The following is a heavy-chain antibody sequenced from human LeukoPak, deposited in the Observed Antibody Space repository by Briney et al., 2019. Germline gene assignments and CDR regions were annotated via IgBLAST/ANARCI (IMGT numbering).Heavy chain of an antibody. CDR1: GYSFTSYW. V-gene: IGHV5-51*01. CDR3: ARIWGGYSLKHFDY. D-gene: IGHD5-12*01. CDR2: IYPSDSDT. J-gene: IGHJ4*02. Sequence: GESLKISCEASGYSFTSYWIAWVRQMPEKGLEWMGIIYPSDSDTRYSPSFQGQVTISADKSISTAYLQWSSLKASDTAMYYCARIWGGYSLKHFDYWGQGTLVTVSS.